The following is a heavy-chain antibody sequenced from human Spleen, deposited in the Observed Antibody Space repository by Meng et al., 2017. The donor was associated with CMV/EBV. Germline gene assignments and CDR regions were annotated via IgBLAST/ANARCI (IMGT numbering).Heavy chain of an antibody. CDR3: ARYYCSSTSCSIDY. J-gene: IGHJ4*02. V-gene: IGHV3-21*01. CDR1: GFTFTPYS. CDR2: ISSNSNYI. D-gene: IGHD2-2*01. Sequence: ASGFTFTPYSMNWVRQAPGKGLEWVSSISSNSNYIYYADSVKGRFTISRDDAKNSLYLQMNSLRAEDTAVYYCARYYCSSTSCSIDYWGQGTLVTVSS.